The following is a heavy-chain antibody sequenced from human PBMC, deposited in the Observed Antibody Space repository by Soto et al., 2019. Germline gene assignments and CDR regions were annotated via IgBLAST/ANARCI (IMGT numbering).Heavy chain of an antibody. V-gene: IGHV3-30*03. CDR1: GFTFRSYA. CDR3: ASSRDGVNYYYGMDV. CDR2: ISHDGSEK. D-gene: IGHD6-13*01. Sequence: QVQLVESGGGEVQPGRSLRPSCAASGFTFRSYAMHWVRQAPGKGLEWVAVISHDGSEKHYVDSVKGRFTISRDNSKNTLYLQMNSLRGEDTALYYCASSRDGVNYYYGMDVWGQGTTVTVTS. J-gene: IGHJ6*02.